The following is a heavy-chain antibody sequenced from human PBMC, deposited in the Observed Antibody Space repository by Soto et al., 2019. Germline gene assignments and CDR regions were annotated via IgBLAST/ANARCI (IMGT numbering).Heavy chain of an antibody. CDR1: GGSIKSYY. J-gene: IGHJ6*02. CDR2: IYYSGST. Sequence: PSETLSLTCTVSGGSIKSYYWSWIRQPPGRGLEWIGYIYYSGSTSSNPSLKSRVTISIDTSKNEFSLKLSSVTAADTAVYYCAGLYSNYGSVRYYYGMDVWGQGTTVTVSS. V-gene: IGHV4-59*08. D-gene: IGHD4-4*01. CDR3: AGLYSNYGSVRYYYGMDV.